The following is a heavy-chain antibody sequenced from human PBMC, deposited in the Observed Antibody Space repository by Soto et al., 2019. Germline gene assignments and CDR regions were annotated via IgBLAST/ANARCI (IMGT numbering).Heavy chain of an antibody. CDR1: GFTFSSYW. J-gene: IGHJ3*02. V-gene: IGHV3-7*01. D-gene: IGHD6-13*01. Sequence: GGSLRLSCAASGFTFSSYWMSWVRQAPGKGLEWVANIKQDGSEKYYVDSVKGRFTISRDNAKNSLYLQMNSLRAEDTAVYYCARDPRPASSRQQLVPDAFDIWGQGTMVTVSS. CDR2: IKQDGSEK. CDR3: ARDPRPASSRQQLVPDAFDI.